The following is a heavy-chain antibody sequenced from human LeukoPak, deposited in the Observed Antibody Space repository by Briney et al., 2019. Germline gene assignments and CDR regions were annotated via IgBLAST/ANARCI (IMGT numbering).Heavy chain of an antibody. V-gene: IGHV3-64*01. CDR1: GFTFSSYA. J-gene: IGHJ4*02. CDR2: ISSNGGST. D-gene: IGHD4-17*01. Sequence: PGGSLRLSCVASGFTFSSYAMHWVRQAPGKGLEYVSAISSNGGSTYYANSVKGRFTISRDNSENTLYLQMGSLRAEDMAVYHCARRGNYYGDSMDHWGQGTLVTVSS. CDR3: ARRGNYYGDSMDH.